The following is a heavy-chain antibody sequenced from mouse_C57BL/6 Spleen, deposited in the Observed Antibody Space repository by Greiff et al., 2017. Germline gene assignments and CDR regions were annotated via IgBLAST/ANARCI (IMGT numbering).Heavy chain of an antibody. CDR2: ISSGSSTI. CDR1: GFTFSDYG. CDR3: ARSYYGHYFDY. V-gene: IGHV5-17*01. Sequence: EVKVVESGGGLVKPGGSLKLSCAASGFTFSDYGMHWVRQAPEKGLEWVAYISSGSSTIYYADTVKGRFTISRDNAKNTLFLQMTSLRSEDTAMYYCARSYYGHYFDYWGQGTTLTVSS. J-gene: IGHJ2*01. D-gene: IGHD1-1*01.